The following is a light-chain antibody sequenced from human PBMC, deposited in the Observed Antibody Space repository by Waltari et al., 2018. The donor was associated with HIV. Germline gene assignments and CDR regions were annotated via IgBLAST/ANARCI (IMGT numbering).Light chain of an antibody. Sequence: EIVLTQSPGTLSLFPGERATLSCRASQTISDNYVAWYQQKHAQPPRLLVYSTSSRATGIPDRFSGSGSGTDFTLTINRLEPEDFAVYYCQQYSNSLSWTFGQGTKVEVE. CDR2: STS. J-gene: IGKJ1*01. V-gene: IGKV3-20*01. CDR1: QTISDNY. CDR3: QQYSNSLSWT.